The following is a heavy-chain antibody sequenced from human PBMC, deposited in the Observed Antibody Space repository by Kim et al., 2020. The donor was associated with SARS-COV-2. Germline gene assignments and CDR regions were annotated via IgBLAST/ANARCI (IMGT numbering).Heavy chain of an antibody. CDR1: GFTFSNAW. CDR3: TTDMTRLYSNYYYYYGMDV. D-gene: IGHD4-4*01. CDR2: IKSKTDGGTT. J-gene: IGHJ6*02. Sequence: GGSLRLSCAASGFTFSNAWMSWVRQAPGKGLEGVGRIKSKTDGGTTDYAAPVKGRFTISRDDSKNTLYLQMNSLKTEDTAVYYCTTDMTRLYSNYYYYYGMDVWGQGTTVTVSS. V-gene: IGHV3-15*01.